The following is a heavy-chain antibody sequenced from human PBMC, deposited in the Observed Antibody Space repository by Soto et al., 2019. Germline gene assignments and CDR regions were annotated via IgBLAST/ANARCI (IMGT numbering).Heavy chain of an antibody. CDR1: GFTLSSYS. V-gene: IGHV3-48*01. J-gene: IGHJ4*02. Sequence: EVQLVESGGGLVQPGGSLRLSCEASGFTLSSYSMNWARQAPGKGLEWVSYITGSSNTIYYADSVKDRFTISRDNAKNSLYLQMNSLRAEDTAVYYCARTGSNGFLDYWGQGTRVTVSS. CDR2: ITGSSNTI. CDR3: ARTGSNGFLDY. D-gene: IGHD3-16*01.